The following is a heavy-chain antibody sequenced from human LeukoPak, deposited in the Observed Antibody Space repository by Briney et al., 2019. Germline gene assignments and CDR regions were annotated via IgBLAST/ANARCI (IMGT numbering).Heavy chain of an antibody. D-gene: IGHD1-1*01. CDR2: ISAYNGNT. J-gene: IGHJ5*02. Sequence: PGASVKVSCKASGYTFTSYGISWVRRAPGQGLEWMGWISAYNGNTNYAQKLQGRVTMTTDTSTSTAYMELRSLRSGDTAVYYCARVGSLEPSNWFDPWGQGTLVTVSS. CDR1: GYTFTSYG. V-gene: IGHV1-18*01. CDR3: ARVGSLEPSNWFDP.